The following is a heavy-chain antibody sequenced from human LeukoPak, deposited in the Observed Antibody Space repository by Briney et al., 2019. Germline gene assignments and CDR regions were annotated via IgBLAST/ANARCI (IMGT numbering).Heavy chain of an antibody. CDR3: ARARPLYSSGWYSRPTDGYYFDY. CDR1: GYTFTSYG. CDR2: ISAYNGNT. J-gene: IGHJ4*02. Sequence: ASVKVFCKASGYTFTSYGISWVRQAPGQGLEWMGWISAYNGNTNYAQKLQGRVTMTTGTSTSTAYMELRSLRSDDTAVYYCARARPLYSSGWYSRPTDGYYFDYWGQGTLVTVSS. D-gene: IGHD6-19*01. V-gene: IGHV1-18*01.